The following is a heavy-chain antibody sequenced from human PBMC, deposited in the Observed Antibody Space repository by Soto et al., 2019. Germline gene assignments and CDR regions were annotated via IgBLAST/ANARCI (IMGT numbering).Heavy chain of an antibody. Sequence: GGSLRLSCAASGFTFSSYAMSWVRQAPGKGLEWVSAISGSGGSTYYADSVKGRFTISRDNSKNTLYLQMNSLRAEDTAVYYCAKDLTRGVLNDYFDYWGQGTLVTVSS. CDR2: ISGSGGST. CDR1: GFTFSSYA. CDR3: AKDLTRGVLNDYFDY. D-gene: IGHD7-27*01. V-gene: IGHV3-23*01. J-gene: IGHJ4*02.